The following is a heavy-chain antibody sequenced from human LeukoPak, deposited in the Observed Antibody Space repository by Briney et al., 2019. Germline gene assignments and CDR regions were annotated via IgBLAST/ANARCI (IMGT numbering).Heavy chain of an antibody. J-gene: IGHJ4*02. CDR2: IYYSGST. CDR3: AGQKGVMIVLF. Sequence: KPSETLSLTCTVSGGSISSSSYYWGWIRQPPGKGLEWIGSIYYSGSTYYNPSLKSRVTISVDTSKNQFSLKLSSVTAADTAVYYCAGQKGVMIVLFWGQGTLVTVSS. V-gene: IGHV4-39*01. D-gene: IGHD3-22*01. CDR1: GGSISSSSYY.